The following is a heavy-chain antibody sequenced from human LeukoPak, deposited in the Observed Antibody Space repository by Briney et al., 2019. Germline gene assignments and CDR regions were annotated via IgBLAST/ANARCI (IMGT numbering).Heavy chain of an antibody. CDR2: ISGSGGST. Sequence: GSLRLSCAASGFTFSSYAMSWVRQAPGKGLEWVSAISGSGGSTYYADSMKGRFTISRGNSKNTLYLQMNSLRAEDTAVYYCAKDSMIVSTSSGEYFQHWGQGTLVTVSS. D-gene: IGHD3-22*01. CDR1: GFTFSSYA. V-gene: IGHV3-23*01. CDR3: AKDSMIVSTSSGEYFQH. J-gene: IGHJ1*01.